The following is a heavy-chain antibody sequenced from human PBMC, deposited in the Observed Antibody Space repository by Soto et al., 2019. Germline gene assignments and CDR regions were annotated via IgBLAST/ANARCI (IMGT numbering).Heavy chain of an antibody. CDR3: AKDNVYRSSWFDFDY. Sequence: EVQLLESGGGLVQPGGSLRLSCATSGFTFSSYAMSWVGQPPGEGLEWVSAISGSGGSTYYAATVKSRFTMSRDTSKNTLYLQMHSLRAEDTAVYYCAKDNVYRSSWFDFDYWGQGALVTVSS. CDR2: ISGSGGST. CDR1: GFTFSSYA. V-gene: IGHV3-23*01. J-gene: IGHJ4*02. D-gene: IGHD6-13*01.